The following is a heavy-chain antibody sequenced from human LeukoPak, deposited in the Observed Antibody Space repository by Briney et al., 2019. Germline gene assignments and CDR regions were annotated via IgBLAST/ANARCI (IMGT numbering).Heavy chain of an antibody. D-gene: IGHD3-16*01. Sequence: SETLSLTCTVSGGSISSGGYYLGWIRQPPGKGLEWIVSIYYSGSTYYNPSLKSRVTISVDTSKNQFSLKLSSVTAADTAVYYCARGPGSYKRRGGFYWGQGTLVTVSS. CDR1: GGSISSGGYY. J-gene: IGHJ4*02. CDR2: IYYSGST. CDR3: ARGPGSYKRRGGFY. V-gene: IGHV4-39*01.